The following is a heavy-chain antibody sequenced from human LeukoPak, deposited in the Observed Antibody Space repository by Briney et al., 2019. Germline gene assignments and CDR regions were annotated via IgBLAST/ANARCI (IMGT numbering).Heavy chain of an antibody. CDR2: ISGSGSST. D-gene: IGHD1-26*01. Sequence: LRLSCAASGFTFSNCAMSWVRQAPEKGLEWVSGISGSGSSTNYADSVKGRFTISRDNSKNTLYLQMNSLRAEDTALYYCAKVAGATTDHWGQGTLVTVSP. J-gene: IGHJ4*02. V-gene: IGHV3-23*01. CDR3: AKVAGATTDH. CDR1: GFTFSNCA.